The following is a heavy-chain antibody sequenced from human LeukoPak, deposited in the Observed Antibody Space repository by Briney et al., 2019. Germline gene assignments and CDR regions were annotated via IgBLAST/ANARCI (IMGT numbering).Heavy chain of an antibody. V-gene: IGHV1-46*01. CDR2: INPSGGST. D-gene: IGHD4-17*01. CDR1: GYTFSSDY. Sequence: ASVKVSCKASGYTFSSDYMYWVRQAPGQWLELMGIINPSGGSTTYAQTFQGRVTMTRDTSTSTVYMELSSLRSEDTAVYYCARDVHMTTMTTGPLNYWGQGTLVTVSS. CDR3: ARDVHMTTMTTGPLNY. J-gene: IGHJ4*02.